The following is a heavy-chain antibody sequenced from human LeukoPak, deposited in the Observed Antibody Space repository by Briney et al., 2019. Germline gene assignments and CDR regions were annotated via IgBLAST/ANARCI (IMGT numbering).Heavy chain of an antibody. Sequence: GGSLRLSCAVSGFGVHTFAMSWVRLAPGKGLEWLSSITKYDGRVYYADSVKGRFTISRDNAKNSLYLQMNSLRAEDTAVYYCAREMGSIAAAGHIDYWGQGTLVTVSS. CDR1: GFGVHTFA. J-gene: IGHJ4*02. V-gene: IGHV3-21*01. D-gene: IGHD6-13*01. CDR2: ITKYDGRV. CDR3: AREMGSIAAAGHIDY.